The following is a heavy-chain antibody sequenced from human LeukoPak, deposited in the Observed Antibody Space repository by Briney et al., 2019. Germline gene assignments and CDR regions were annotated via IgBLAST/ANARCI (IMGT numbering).Heavy chain of an antibody. CDR3: SSRGGSGSLHFDY. CDR1: GYTFTGYY. CDR2: INLDSGDA. V-gene: IGHV1-2*02. D-gene: IGHD1-26*01. Sequence: ASVKVSCKASGYTFTGYYLHWVRQAPGHGLECMGWINLDSGDANYAQKFQGRVTMTRNTSISTAYMDLSRLKSDDAAVYAGSSRGGSGSLHFDYWGQGTLVTVSS. J-gene: IGHJ4*02.